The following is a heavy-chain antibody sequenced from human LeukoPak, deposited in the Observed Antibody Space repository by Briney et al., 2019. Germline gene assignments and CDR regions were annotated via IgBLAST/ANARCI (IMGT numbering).Heavy chain of an antibody. CDR1: GGPLSRYY. CDR3: ASQKGYCSRTRCPGFWFDP. CDR2: IYANGNT. Sequence: SETLSLTCTVSGGPLSRYYWSWIRQPPGKGREWIRYIYANGNTIYNPSLKSRVTISVDTSKNQFFLKLNSVTAADTAVYHCASQKGYCSRTRCPGFWFDPWGQGTLVTVSS. J-gene: IGHJ5*02. D-gene: IGHD2-2*01. V-gene: IGHV4-4*09.